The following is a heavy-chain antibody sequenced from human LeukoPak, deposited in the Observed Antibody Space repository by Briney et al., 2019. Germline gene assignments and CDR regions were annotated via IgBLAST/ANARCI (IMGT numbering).Heavy chain of an antibody. CDR1: GGSFSDYY. CDR3: ARGGGSSWYVDY. Sequence: SETLPLTCAVYGGSFSDYYWSWIRQPPGKGLEWIGEINHSGSTDCSPSLKSRVTISVDTSKNQFSLKLSSVTAADTAVYYCARGGGSSWYVDYWGQGTLVTVSS. CDR2: INHSGST. V-gene: IGHV4-34*01. D-gene: IGHD6-13*01. J-gene: IGHJ4*02.